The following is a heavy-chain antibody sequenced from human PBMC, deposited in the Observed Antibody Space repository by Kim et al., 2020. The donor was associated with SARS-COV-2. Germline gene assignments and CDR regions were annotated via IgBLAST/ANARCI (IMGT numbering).Heavy chain of an antibody. J-gene: IGHJ5*02. Sequence: GGSLRLSCAASGFTFSSYVMSWVRQAPGKGLEWVSVISDSGASTYYADSVKGRFTISRDYSRNTVFLQMNSLRAEDTAIYYCAKGPTVITGNWFDPWGQGTLVIVSS. CDR3: AKGPTVITGNWFDP. CDR1: GFTFSSYV. CDR2: ISDSGAST. V-gene: IGHV3-23*01. D-gene: IGHD4-4*01.